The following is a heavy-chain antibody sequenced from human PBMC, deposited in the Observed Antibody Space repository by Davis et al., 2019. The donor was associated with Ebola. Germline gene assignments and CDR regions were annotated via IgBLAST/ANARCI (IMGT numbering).Heavy chain of an antibody. J-gene: IGHJ3*02. CDR1: GFTFSIYS. CDR3: ARGDASSAFDI. Sequence: GSLRLSCAASGFTFSIYSINWVRHAPGNGREWASSISSRSTYIYYADSVKGRFTISRDNAKNSLSLQMNSLRADDTDMYYCARGDASSAFDIWGQGTMVTVSS. CDR2: ISSRSTYI. V-gene: IGHV3-21*06.